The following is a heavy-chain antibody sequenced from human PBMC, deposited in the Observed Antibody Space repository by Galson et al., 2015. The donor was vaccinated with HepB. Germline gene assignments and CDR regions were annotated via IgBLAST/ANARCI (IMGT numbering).Heavy chain of an antibody. J-gene: IGHJ1*01. CDR2: IYHSGST. D-gene: IGHD3-22*01. V-gene: IGHV4-30-2*01. Sequence: TLSLTCAVSGGSISSGGYSWSWIRQPPGKGLEWIGYIYHSGSTYYNPSLKSRVTISVDRSKNQFSLKLSSVTAADTAVYYCARGPYDSSGYRVYFQHWGQGTLVTVSS. CDR3: ARGPYDSSGYRVYFQH. CDR1: GGSISSGGYS.